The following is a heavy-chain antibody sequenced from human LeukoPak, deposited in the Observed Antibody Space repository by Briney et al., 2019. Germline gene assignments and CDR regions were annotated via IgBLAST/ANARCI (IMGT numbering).Heavy chain of an antibody. CDR2: IYYSGST. CDR3: ARGNSIAVAGNY. V-gene: IGHV4-59*01. D-gene: IGHD6-19*01. Sequence: PSETLSLTCTVSGGSISSYYWRWIRQPPGKGLEWIGYIYYSGSTNYNPSLKSRVTISIDTSKNQFSLKLSSVTAADTAVYYCARGNSIAVAGNYWGQGTLVTVSS. CDR1: GGSISSYY. J-gene: IGHJ4*02.